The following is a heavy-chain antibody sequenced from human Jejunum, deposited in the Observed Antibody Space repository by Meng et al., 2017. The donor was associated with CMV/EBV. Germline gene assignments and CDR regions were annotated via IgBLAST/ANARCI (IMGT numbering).Heavy chain of an antibody. Sequence: HVPLADAGPALVSPAASLSLTCTVSCGSINSFYWSWIRQPAGKGLEWIGRIYSSGSANYNPSLKSRVTMSVDTSKNQFSLKLTSVTAADTAIYYCVRDRLYFEYWGQGTLVTVSS. CDR2: IYSSGSA. CDR1: CGSINSFY. V-gene: IGHV4-4*07. CDR3: VRDRLYFEY. J-gene: IGHJ4*02.